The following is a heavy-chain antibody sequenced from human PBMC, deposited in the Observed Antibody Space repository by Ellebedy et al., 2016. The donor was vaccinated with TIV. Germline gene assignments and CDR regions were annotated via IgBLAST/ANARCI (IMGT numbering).Heavy chain of an antibody. CDR2: MNPNSGTT. V-gene: IGHV1-8*01. Sequence: ASVKVSXXASSYTFTTYTINWARQAPGQGLEWMGWMNPNSGTTAYAPKFQGRVTMTRNTSISTAYMELTNLKSEDTAVYYCSRPAGASTAWNLDFWGQGALVTVS. CDR1: SYTFTTYT. J-gene: IGHJ4*02. D-gene: IGHD1-1*01. CDR3: SRPAGASTAWNLDF.